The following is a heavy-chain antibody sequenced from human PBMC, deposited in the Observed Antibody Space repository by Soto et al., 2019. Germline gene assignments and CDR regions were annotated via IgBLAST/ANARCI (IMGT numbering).Heavy chain of an antibody. CDR2: NLYSGST. CDR1: GGSITSFF. CDR3: AQALVFTGGDGFDI. Sequence: QVQLQESGPGLVKPSETLSLTCTVSGGSITSFFWNWIRQPPGKGLEWIGNLYSGSTKYNPSLKSPVPISGGPAQNPFSLGLRSVDGGGSAVYFWAQALVFTGGDGFDIWGQGRLVTVSS. J-gene: IGHJ3*02. D-gene: IGHD1-1*01. V-gene: IGHV4-59*08.